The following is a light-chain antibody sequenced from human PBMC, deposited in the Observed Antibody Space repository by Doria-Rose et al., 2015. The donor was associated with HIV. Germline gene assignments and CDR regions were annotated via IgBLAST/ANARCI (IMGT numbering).Light chain of an antibody. J-gene: IGKJ1*01. CDR1: QRFSSTY. CDR3: HQYGTSWT. V-gene: IGKV3-20*01. Sequence: EIVLTQSPGTLSLSPGERATISCRARQRFSSTYLAWYQQKPGQAPSLLIYDGSTRATGIPDRFSASGSGTDFTLTINRLEPEDFALYYCHQYGTSWTVGQGTKVEI. CDR2: DGS.